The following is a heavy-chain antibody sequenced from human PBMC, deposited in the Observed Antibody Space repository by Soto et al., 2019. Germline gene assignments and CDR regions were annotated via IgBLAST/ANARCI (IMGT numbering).Heavy chain of an antibody. V-gene: IGHV4-59*01. D-gene: IGHD6-13*01. J-gene: IGHJ5*02. CDR2: IYYSGST. CDR3: AREGSSWYGAWFDP. CDR1: GGSISSYY. Sequence: SETLSLTSTVSGGSISSYYWSWIRQPPGKGLEWIGYIYYSGSTNYNPSLKSRVTISVDTSKNQFSLKLSSVTAADTAVYYCAREGSSWYGAWFDPWGQGTLVTVSS.